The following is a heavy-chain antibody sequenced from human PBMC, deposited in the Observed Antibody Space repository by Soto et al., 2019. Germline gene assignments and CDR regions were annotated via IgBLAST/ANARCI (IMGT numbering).Heavy chain of an antibody. J-gene: IGHJ5*02. D-gene: IGHD6-13*01. CDR2: IYPGDSDT. Sequence: PGESLKISCKGSGYSFTSYWIGWVRQMPGKGLEWMGIIYPGDSDTRYSPSFQGQVTISADKSISTAYLQWSSLKASDTAMYYCARRIAAAKAYNWFDPWGQGTLITVSS. V-gene: IGHV5-51*01. CDR1: GYSFTSYW. CDR3: ARRIAAAKAYNWFDP.